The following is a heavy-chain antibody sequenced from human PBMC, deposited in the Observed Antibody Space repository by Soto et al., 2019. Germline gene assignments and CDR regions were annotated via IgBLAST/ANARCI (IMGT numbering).Heavy chain of an antibody. CDR3: ARAPYYDILTGYSPLMDV. CDR2: INPNSGGT. J-gene: IGHJ6*02. CDR1: GYTFTGYY. V-gene: IGHV1-2*04. D-gene: IGHD3-9*01. Sequence: QVQMVQSGAEVKKPGASVKVSCKASGYTFTGYYMHWVRQAPGQGLEWMGWINPNSGGTNYAQKFQGWVIMTRDTSISTAYMELSRLRSDDTAVYYCARAPYYDILTGYSPLMDVWGQGTTVTVSS.